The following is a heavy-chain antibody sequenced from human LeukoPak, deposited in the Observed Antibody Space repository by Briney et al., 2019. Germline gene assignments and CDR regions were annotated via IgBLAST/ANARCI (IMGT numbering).Heavy chain of an antibody. D-gene: IGHD2-2*01. CDR2: IYHSGST. J-gene: IGHJ1*01. Sequence: SETLSLTCAVSGYSTSSGYYWGWIRQPPGKGLEWIGSIYHSGSTYYNPSLKSRVTISVDTSKNQFSLKLSSVTAADTAVYYCASPPPSDIVVVPAAIGEYFQHWGQGTLVTVSS. CDR3: ASPPPSDIVVVPAAIGEYFQH. CDR1: GYSTSSGYY. V-gene: IGHV4-38-2*01.